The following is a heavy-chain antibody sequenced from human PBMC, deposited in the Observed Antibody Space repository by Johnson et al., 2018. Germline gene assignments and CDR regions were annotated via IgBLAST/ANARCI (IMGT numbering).Heavy chain of an antibody. CDR1: EFTFSSHG. V-gene: IGHV3-48*04. CDR3: AKDITIFGHPEYYYYYGMDG. D-gene: IGHD3-3*01. J-gene: IGHJ6*02. CDR2: ISPSGSRR. Sequence: VQLVQSGGGLVQPGGSLKVSCAASEFTFSSHGMIWVRQAPGKGLEWVSYISPSGSRRDYADSVVGRFTISRDNAKNSLYLQMNNLRAEDTALYYCAKDITIFGHPEYYYYYGMDGWGQGTTVTVSS.